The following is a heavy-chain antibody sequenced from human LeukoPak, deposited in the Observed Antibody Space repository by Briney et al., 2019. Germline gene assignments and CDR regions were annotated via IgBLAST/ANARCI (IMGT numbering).Heavy chain of an antibody. J-gene: IGHJ4*02. CDR2: IYYTGTT. D-gene: IGHD3-9*01. Sequence: SETLSLTCSVSGGSISIYYWTWLRQIPGKGLEWIGYIYYTGTTNYNPLFESRATISVDTSKNQFSLKLTSVTAADTAVYFCARGEDFERYYLAYWGQGTLVTVSS. V-gene: IGHV4-59*01. CDR1: GGSISIYY. CDR3: ARGEDFERYYLAY.